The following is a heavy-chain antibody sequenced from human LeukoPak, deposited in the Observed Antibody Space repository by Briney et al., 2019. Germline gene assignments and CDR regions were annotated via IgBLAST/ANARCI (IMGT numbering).Heavy chain of an antibody. V-gene: IGHV4-59*01. CDR3: ARAVPMTTVTLNWFDP. Sequence: PSETLSLTCTVSGGSISSYYWSWIRQPPGKGLDWIGYIYYSGSTNYNPSLKSRVTISVDTSKNQFSLKLSSVTAADTAVYYCARAVPMTTVTLNWFDPWGQGTLVTVSS. CDR1: GGSISSYY. D-gene: IGHD4-17*01. J-gene: IGHJ5*02. CDR2: IYYSGST.